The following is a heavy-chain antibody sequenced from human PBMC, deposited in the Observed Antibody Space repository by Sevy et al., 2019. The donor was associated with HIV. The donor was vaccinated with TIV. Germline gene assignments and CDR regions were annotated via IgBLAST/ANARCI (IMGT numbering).Heavy chain of an antibody. V-gene: IGHV4-59*01. D-gene: IGHD3-3*01. CDR3: ARVQNFWSGYYKNLYYFDY. Sequence: SETLSLTCTVSGGPISSYYWSWIRQPPGKGLEWIGYIYYSGSTNYNPSLKSRVTISVDTSKNQFSLKLSSVTAADTAVYYCARVQNFWSGYYKNLYYFDYWGQGTLVTVSS. CDR2: IYYSGST. CDR1: GGPISSYY. J-gene: IGHJ4*02.